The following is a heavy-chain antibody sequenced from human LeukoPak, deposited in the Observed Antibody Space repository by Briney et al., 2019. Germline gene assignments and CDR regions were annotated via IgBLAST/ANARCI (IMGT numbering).Heavy chain of an antibody. CDR2: INPNSGGT. J-gene: IGHJ4*02. Sequence: ASVKVSCKASGYTFTDYYVHWVRQAPGQGLEWMGWINPNSGGTKYAQKFQGRVTITADESTSTAYMELSSLRSEDTAVYYCARASTYSSGWFDYWGQGTLVTVSS. CDR3: ARASTYSSGWFDY. V-gene: IGHV1-2*02. CDR1: GYTFTDYY. D-gene: IGHD6-19*01.